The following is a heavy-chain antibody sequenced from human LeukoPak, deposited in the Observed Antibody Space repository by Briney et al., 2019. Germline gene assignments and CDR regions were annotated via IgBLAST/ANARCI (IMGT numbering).Heavy chain of an antibody. CDR2: ISGSGGST. V-gene: IGHV3-23*01. D-gene: IGHD3-10*01. J-gene: IGHJ4*02. CDR3: AKDHGSGSFGY. CDR1: GFTFSRYW. Sequence: GGSLRLSCAASGFTFSRYWMSWVRQAPGKGLEWVSAISGSGGSTYYADSVKGRFTISRDNSKNTLYLQMNSLRAEDTAVYYCAKDHGSGSFGYWGQGTLVTVSS.